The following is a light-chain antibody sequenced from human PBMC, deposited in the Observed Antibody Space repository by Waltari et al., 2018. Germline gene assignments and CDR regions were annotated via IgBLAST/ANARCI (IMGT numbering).Light chain of an antibody. CDR3: SSYTRSNTLI. Sequence: QSALTQPPSVSGSPGQSVTISCTGSSSDVGNYNRVSWYQQPPGTAPKIMIYEVSNRPSGVPDRFSGSKSGHTASLTISGLQAEDEADYYCSSYTRSNTLIFGGGTKVTVL. V-gene: IGLV2-18*02. CDR1: SSDVGNYNR. CDR2: EVS. J-gene: IGLJ2*01.